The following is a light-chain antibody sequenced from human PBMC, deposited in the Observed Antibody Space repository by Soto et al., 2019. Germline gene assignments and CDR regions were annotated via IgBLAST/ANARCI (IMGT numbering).Light chain of an antibody. CDR3: QTWGTGINV. CDR1: SGHSSYA. V-gene: IGLV4-69*01. Sequence: QLVVTQSPSAAASLGASVKLTCTLSSGHSSYAIAWHQQQPEKGPRYLMKLNSDGSHSKGDGIPDRFSGSSSGAERYLTISSLQSDDQADDYSQTWGTGINVFGGGTKLTVL. CDR2: LNSDGSH. J-gene: IGLJ2*01.